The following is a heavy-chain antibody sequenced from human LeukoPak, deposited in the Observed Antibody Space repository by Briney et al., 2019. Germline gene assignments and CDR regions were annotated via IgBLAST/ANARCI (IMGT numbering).Heavy chain of an antibody. CDR2: ISYDGSNK. D-gene: IGHD2-21*02. Sequence: GGSLRLSCAASGFTFSSYAMHWVRQAPGKGLEWVAVISYDGSNKYYADSVKGRFTISRDNSKNTLYLQMNSLRAEDTAVYYCAKGPIVVVTADDAFDIWGQGTMVTVSS. CDR3: AKGPIVVVTADDAFDI. J-gene: IGHJ3*02. V-gene: IGHV3-30*04. CDR1: GFTFSSYA.